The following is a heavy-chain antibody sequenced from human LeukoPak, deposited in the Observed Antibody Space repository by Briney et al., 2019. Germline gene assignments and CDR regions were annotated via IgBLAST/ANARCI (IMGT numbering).Heavy chain of an antibody. CDR2: IYYSGST. V-gene: IGHV4-59*01. CDR3: ARVDTAMVNYFDY. CDR1: GVSISSYY. J-gene: IGHJ4*02. Sequence: PSETLSLTCTVSGVSISSYYWNWIRQAPGKGLEWVGYIYYSGSTNYNPFFKSRVTISVDTSKNHFSLKLSSVTAADTAVYYCARVDTAMVNYFDYWGQGTLVTVSS. D-gene: IGHD5-18*01.